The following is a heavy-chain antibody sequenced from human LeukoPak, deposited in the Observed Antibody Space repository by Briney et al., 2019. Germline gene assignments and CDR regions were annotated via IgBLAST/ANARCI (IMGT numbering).Heavy chain of an antibody. CDR2: IYYSGST. CDR1: GGSISSYY. CDR3: ARSGLNYDFWSGYRAYYFDY. D-gene: IGHD3-3*01. Sequence: SETLSLTCTVSGGSISSYYWSWIRQPPGKGLEWIGYIYYSGSTNYNPSLKSRVTISVDTSKNQFSLKLSSVTAADTAVYYCARSGLNYDFWSGYRAYYFDYWGQGTLVTVSP. J-gene: IGHJ4*02. V-gene: IGHV4-59*01.